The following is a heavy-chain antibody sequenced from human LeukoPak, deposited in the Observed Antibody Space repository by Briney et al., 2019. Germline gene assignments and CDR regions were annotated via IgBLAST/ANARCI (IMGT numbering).Heavy chain of an antibody. D-gene: IGHD3-22*01. CDR2: FYYSGST. V-gene: IGHV4-59*01. CDR1: GGSISNYY. CDR3: ARASRYYDGQIYFDY. Sequence: SETLSLTCTISGGSISNYYWSWIRQPPGKGLEWIGYFYYSGSTSYNPSLKSRVTISIDTSKNQFSLKLSSVTAADTAVYYCARASRYYDGQIYFDYWGQGTLVTVSS. J-gene: IGHJ4*02.